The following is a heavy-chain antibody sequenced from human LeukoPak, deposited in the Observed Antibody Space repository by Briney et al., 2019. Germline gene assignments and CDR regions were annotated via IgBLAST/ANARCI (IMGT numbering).Heavy chain of an antibody. V-gene: IGHV3-49*04. CDR1: GFTFGDYA. Sequence: GGSLRLSCTASGFTFGDYAMSWVRQAPGKGLEWVGFIRSKAYGGTTEYASSVKGRFTISRDDSKSIAYLQMNSLKTEDTAVYYCTRGDYNDSSGYWFLFDYWGQGTLVTVSS. CDR3: TRGDYNDSSGYWFLFDY. D-gene: IGHD3-22*01. CDR2: IRSKAYGGTT. J-gene: IGHJ4*02.